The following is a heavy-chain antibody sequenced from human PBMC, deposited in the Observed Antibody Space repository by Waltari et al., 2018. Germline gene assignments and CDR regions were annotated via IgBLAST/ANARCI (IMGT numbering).Heavy chain of an antibody. CDR3: ARGGLRRRVGFDI. V-gene: IGHV4-34*01. D-gene: IGHD5-12*01. CDR1: GGSFSGYY. Sequence: QVQLQQWGAGLLKPSETLSLTCAVYGGSFSGYYWSWIRQPPGKGLEWIGEINHCGSTNDNPSLKSRVTISVDTSKNQFSLKLSSVTAADTAVYYCARGGLRRRVGFDIWGQGTMVTVSS. J-gene: IGHJ3*02. CDR2: INHCGST.